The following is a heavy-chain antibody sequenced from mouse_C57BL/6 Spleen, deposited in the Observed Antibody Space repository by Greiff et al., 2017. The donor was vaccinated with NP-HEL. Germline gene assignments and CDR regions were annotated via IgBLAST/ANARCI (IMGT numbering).Heavy chain of an antibody. Sequence: EVQLQQSGPELVKPGASVKISCKASGYTFTDYYMNWVKQSHGKSLEWIGDINPNNGGTSYNQKFKGKATLTVDKSSSTAYMELRSLTSEDSAVYYCARADGYYGAMDYWGQGTSVTVSS. V-gene: IGHV1-26*01. J-gene: IGHJ4*01. D-gene: IGHD2-3*01. CDR2: INPNNGGT. CDR3: ARADGYYGAMDY. CDR1: GYTFTDYY.